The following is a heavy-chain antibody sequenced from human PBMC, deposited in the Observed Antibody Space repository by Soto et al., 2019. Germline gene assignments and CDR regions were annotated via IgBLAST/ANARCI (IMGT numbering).Heavy chain of an antibody. D-gene: IGHD2-15*01. J-gene: IGHJ6*02. Sequence: ASVKVSCKASGYTFTSYAMHWVRQAPGQRLEWMGWINAGNGNTKYSQKFQGRVTITRDTSASTAYMELSSLRSEDTAVYYCARDGRFLGYCSGGSSSDGYGMDVWGQGTTVTVSS. CDR3: ARDGRFLGYCSGGSSSDGYGMDV. V-gene: IGHV1-3*01. CDR2: INAGNGNT. CDR1: GYTFTSYA.